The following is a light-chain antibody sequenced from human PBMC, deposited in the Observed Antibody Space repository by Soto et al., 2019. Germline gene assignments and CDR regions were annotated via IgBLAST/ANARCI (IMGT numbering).Light chain of an antibody. V-gene: IGKV3-20*01. CDR3: QQYVSSPFT. Sequence: EIVLTQSPGTLSLSPGERATFSCRASQSVSSNFVAWFQQKPGQVPRLLIYRPSNRATGIPDRFSGSGSGTDFTLTINRLEPEDFAVYYCQQYVSSPFTFGPGTKVDI. CDR2: RPS. J-gene: IGKJ3*01. CDR1: QSVSSNF.